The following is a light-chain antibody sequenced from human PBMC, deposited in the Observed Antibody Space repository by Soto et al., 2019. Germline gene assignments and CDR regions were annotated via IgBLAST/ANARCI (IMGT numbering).Light chain of an antibody. CDR2: DAS. J-gene: IGKJ2*01. V-gene: IGKV3-11*01. CDR3: QQCSNWPTYT. CDR1: QIVSSY. Sequence: EIVLTQSPATLSLSPGERATLSCRASQIVSSYLAWYQQKPGQAPRLLIYDASNRATGIPARFSGSGSGTDFTLTISCLEPEDFAVYYWQQCSNWPTYTFGQGPKLGIK.